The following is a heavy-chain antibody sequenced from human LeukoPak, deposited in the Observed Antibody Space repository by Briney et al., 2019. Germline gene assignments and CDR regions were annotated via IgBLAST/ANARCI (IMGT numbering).Heavy chain of an antibody. CDR3: ARGGYYYDSSGYSNDAFDI. Sequence: SETLSLTCAVYGGSFSGYYWSWIRQPPGKGLEWIGEINHSGSTNYNPSLKSRVTISVDTSKNQFSLKLSSVTAADTAVYYCARGGYYYDSSGYSNDAFDIWGQGTMVTVSS. V-gene: IGHV4-34*01. D-gene: IGHD3-22*01. CDR1: GGSFSGYY. J-gene: IGHJ3*02. CDR2: INHSGST.